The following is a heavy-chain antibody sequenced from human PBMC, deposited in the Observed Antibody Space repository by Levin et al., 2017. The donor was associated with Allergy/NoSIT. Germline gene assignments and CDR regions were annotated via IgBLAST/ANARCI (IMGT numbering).Heavy chain of an antibody. CDR3: AKDGGYSGYDADY. CDR1: GFTFSSYG. Sequence: GGSLRLSCAASGFTFSSYGMHWVRQAPGKGLEWVAVISYDGSNKYYADSVKGRFTISRDNSKNTLYLQMNSLRAEDTAVYYCAKDGGYSGYDADYWGQGTLVTVSS. J-gene: IGHJ4*02. D-gene: IGHD5-12*01. CDR2: ISYDGSNK. V-gene: IGHV3-30*18.